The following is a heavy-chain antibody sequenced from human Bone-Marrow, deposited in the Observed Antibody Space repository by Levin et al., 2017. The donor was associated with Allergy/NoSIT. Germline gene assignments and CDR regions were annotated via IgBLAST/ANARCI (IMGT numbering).Heavy chain of an antibody. D-gene: IGHD6-19*01. Sequence: PSETLSLTCAASGFTFSSYSMNWVRQAPGKGLEWVSSISSSSSYIYYADSVKGRFTISRDNAKNSLYLQMNSLRAEDTAVYYCARGDGSGWYQYHYWGQGTLVTVSS. CDR2: ISSSSSYI. V-gene: IGHV3-21*01. CDR3: ARGDGSGWYQYHY. J-gene: IGHJ4*02. CDR1: GFTFSSYS.